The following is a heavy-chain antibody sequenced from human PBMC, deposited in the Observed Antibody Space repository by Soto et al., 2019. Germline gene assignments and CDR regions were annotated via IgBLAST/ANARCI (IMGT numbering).Heavy chain of an antibody. J-gene: IGHJ3*02. Sequence: GSLRLACAASVFTGSNAWMSWVRQAPGRGLEWVGRIKSKTDGGTTDYAAPVKGRFTISRDDSKNTLYLQMNSLKTEDTAVYYCTTVTYYYDTASAFDIWGQGTMVTVSS. CDR3: TTVTYYYDTASAFDI. D-gene: IGHD3-22*01. CDR2: IKSKTDGGTT. CDR1: VFTGSNAW. V-gene: IGHV3-15*01.